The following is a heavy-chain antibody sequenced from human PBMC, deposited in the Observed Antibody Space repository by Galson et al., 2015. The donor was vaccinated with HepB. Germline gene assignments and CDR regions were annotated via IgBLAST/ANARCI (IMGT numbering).Heavy chain of an antibody. J-gene: IGHJ6*02. CDR2: SSHDGNNE. CDR1: GFTFSTYS. CDR3: AREGGPPSYAGVGLDV. Sequence: SLRLSCAASGFTFSTYSMHWVRQAPGKGLEWVAFSSHDGNNENHADALKGRFTVSRDTSKNSLDLQMNSLRTEDTAVYYCAREGGPPSYAGVGLDVWGQGTTVTVSS. D-gene: IGHD2-8*01. V-gene: IGHV3-30*04.